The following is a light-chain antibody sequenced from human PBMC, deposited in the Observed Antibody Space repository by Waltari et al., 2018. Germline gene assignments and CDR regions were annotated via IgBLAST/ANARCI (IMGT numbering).Light chain of an antibody. J-gene: IGLJ2*01. Sequence: QAVLTQPSSLSASPGASASLTCTLRSGINVGTYRIYWYQQKPGSPPQHRLRYKSDSDKQQGPGVPSRFSGSKDASASAGILLISGLQSEDEADYSCMIWYSSAVVFGGGTKLTVL. CDR2: YKSDSDK. CDR1: SGINVGTYR. CDR3: MIWYSSAVV. V-gene: IGLV5-45*02.